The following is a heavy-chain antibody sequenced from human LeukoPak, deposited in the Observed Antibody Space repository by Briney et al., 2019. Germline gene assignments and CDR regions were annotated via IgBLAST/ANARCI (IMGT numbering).Heavy chain of an antibody. CDR2: ISFDGGNK. Sequence: PGGSLRLSCAASGFTFNNYAIHWVRQAPGKGLEWVAIISFDGGNKYYADSVKGRFTISRDNSKNTLYLQMNSLRAEDTAVYYCARPTYSGSYYWFDYWGQGTLVTVSS. CDR1: GFTFNNYA. CDR3: ARPTYSGSYYWFDY. J-gene: IGHJ4*02. V-gene: IGHV3-30-3*01. D-gene: IGHD1-26*01.